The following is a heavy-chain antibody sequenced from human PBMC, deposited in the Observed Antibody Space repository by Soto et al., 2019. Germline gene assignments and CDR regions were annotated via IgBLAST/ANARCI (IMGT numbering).Heavy chain of an antibody. CDR1: GFTFSSYS. D-gene: IGHD2-2*01. CDR3: AREPRCSSTSCTPRAYYGMDV. Sequence: EVQLVESGGGLVKPGGSLRLSCAASGFTFSSYSMNWVRQAPGKGLEWVSSISSSGSYIYYADSAKGRFTISRDNDKNSMYLQMNSMSAEDTAVYYCAREPRCSSTSCTPRAYYGMDVWGQGTTVTVSS. CDR2: ISSSGSYI. V-gene: IGHV3-21*01. J-gene: IGHJ6*02.